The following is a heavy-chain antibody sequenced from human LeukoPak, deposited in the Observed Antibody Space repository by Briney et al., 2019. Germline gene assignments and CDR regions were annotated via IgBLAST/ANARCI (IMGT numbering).Heavy chain of an antibody. Sequence: SQTLSLTCASSGDSVSSNSAAWNRIRQSPSRGLEWLGRTYYRSKWYNDYAVSVKSRITISPDTSKNQFSLQLNSVTPEDTAVYDCARDLSLAMYEWGQGTLVTVSS. CDR1: GDSVSSNSAA. V-gene: IGHV6-1*01. D-gene: IGHD6-6*01. CDR2: TYYRSKWYN. CDR3: ARDLSLAMYE. J-gene: IGHJ4*02.